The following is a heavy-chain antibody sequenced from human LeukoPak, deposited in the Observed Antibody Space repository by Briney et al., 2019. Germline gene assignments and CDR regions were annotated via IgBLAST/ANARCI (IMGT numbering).Heavy chain of an antibody. J-gene: IGHJ4*02. V-gene: IGHV4-39*07. D-gene: IGHD1-26*01. CDR1: GGSISSSSYY. CDR3: ARIRRSSGSSHFDY. Sequence: SETLSLTCTVSGGSISSSSYYWGWIRQPPGKGLEWIGEINHSGSTNYNPSLKSRVTISVDTSKNQFSLKLSSVTAADTAVYYCARIRRSSGSSHFDYWGQGTLVTVSS. CDR2: INHSGST.